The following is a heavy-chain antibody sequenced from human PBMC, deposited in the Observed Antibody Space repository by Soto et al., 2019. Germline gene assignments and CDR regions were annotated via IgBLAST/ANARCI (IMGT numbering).Heavy chain of an antibody. CDR2: ISSSTRYI. J-gene: IGHJ5*02. D-gene: IGHD2-15*01. V-gene: IGHV3-21*01. CDR3: ARGYTGYCSGGTCYWFDP. Sequence: EVQLVESGGGLVKPGGSLRLSCAASGFSFSSYSMNWVRQAPGKGLEWVSSISSSTRYINYADSVKGRFTISRDNAQKSMYLHMNSLRAEDTPVYYCARGYTGYCSGGTCYWFDPWGQGTLVTVSS. CDR1: GFSFSSYS.